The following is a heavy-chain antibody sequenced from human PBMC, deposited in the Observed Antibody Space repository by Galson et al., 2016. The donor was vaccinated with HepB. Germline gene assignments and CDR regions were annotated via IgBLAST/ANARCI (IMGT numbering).Heavy chain of an antibody. CDR1: GYSFTTYW. V-gene: IGHV5-10-1*01. J-gene: IGHJ4*02. CDR3: ARQSRDAKVASVRNY. Sequence: QSGAEVKKPGEFLKISCKGSGYSFTTYWINWVRQMPGKGLEWMGRIDPSDSHTNYSPSFQGHVIISADKSIDTAFVQWRSLEASDTAIYYCARQSRDAKVASVRNYWGQGTRVTFSS. D-gene: IGHD5-12*01. CDR2: IDPSDSHT.